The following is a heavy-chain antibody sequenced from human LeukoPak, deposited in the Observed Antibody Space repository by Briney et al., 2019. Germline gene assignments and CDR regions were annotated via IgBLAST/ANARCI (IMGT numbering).Heavy chain of an antibody. D-gene: IGHD5-12*01. CDR2: ISSSGSTI. CDR3: ARLVATPNSEVFDY. V-gene: IGHV3-11*01. CDR1: GFTFSDYY. Sequence: GGSLRLSCAASGFTFSDYYMSWIRQAPGKGLEWVSYISSSGSTIYYADSVKGRFTISRDNAKNSLYLQMNSLRAEDTAVYYCARLVATPNSEVFDYWGQGTLVTVSS. J-gene: IGHJ4*02.